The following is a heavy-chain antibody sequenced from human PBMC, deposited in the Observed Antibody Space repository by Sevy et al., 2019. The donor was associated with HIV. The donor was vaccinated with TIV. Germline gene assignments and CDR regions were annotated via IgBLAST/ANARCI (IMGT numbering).Heavy chain of an antibody. V-gene: IGHV3-48*02. Sequence: GGSLRLSCAASGFTFSSYSMNWVRQAPGKGLEWVSYISSSSTIYYADSVKGRFTISRDNAKNSLYLQMNSLRDEDTAVYYCASELGYCSGGSCHFWSFGNGMDVWGQGTTVTVSS. CDR2: ISSSSTI. CDR3: ASELGYCSGGSCHFWSFGNGMDV. J-gene: IGHJ6*02. CDR1: GFTFSSYS. D-gene: IGHD2-15*01.